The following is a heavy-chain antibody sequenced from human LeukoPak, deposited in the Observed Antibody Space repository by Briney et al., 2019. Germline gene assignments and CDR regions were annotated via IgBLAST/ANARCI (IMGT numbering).Heavy chain of an antibody. D-gene: IGHD1-1*01. CDR3: ARVRNDVPYFDY. CDR1: GFTFSSYA. CDR2: ISYDGSNK. Sequence: GGSLRLSCAASGFTFSSYAMHWVRQAPGKGLEWVAVISYDGSNKYYADSVKGRFTISRDNSKNTLYLQMDSLRAEDTAVYYCARVRNDVPYFDYWGQGTLVTVSS. V-gene: IGHV3-30-3*01. J-gene: IGHJ4*02.